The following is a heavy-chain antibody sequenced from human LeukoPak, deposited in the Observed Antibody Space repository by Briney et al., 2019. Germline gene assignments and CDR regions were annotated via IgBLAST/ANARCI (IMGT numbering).Heavy chain of an antibody. D-gene: IGHD3-22*01. CDR1: GLTFRNYA. V-gene: IGHV3-23*01. J-gene: IGHJ4*02. CDR3: ARGAYYYED. CDR2: ICANDGNT. Sequence: GGSLRLSCAASGLTFRNYAMSWVRQAPGKGLEWVSVICANDGNTYYADAVKGRFTISRDNSKDTLYLQMDSLRAEDTAVYYCARGAYYYEDWGQGTLVTVSS.